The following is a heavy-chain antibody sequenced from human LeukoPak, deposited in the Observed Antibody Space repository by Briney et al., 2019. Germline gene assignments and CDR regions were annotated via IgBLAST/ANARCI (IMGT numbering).Heavy chain of an antibody. Sequence: GGSLRLSCAASGFTLTTYATSWVRQAPGKGLEWVSTISGSGGGTYYADSVKGRFTISRDNSKNTLYLQMNSLGAEDTAVYYCAKCRGGVVGSWYFDFWGRGTLVTVSS. CDR2: ISGSGGGT. CDR3: AKCRGGVVGSWYFDF. J-gene: IGHJ2*01. D-gene: IGHD3-10*01. CDR1: GFTLTTYA. V-gene: IGHV3-23*01.